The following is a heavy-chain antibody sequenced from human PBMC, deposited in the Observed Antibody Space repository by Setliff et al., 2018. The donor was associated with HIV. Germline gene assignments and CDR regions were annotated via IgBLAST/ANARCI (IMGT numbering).Heavy chain of an antibody. D-gene: IGHD3-10*01. CDR3: ARSARFFYASGSRRYFDL. CDR2: VYYTGST. J-gene: IGHJ2*01. Sequence: SETLSLTCSVSGGSIDSSDYYWGWIRQPPGKGLEWIGTVYYTGSTVYNPSLESRVTISVDTSKNQFSLKLRSVTATDTAVYYCARSARFFYASGSRRYFDLWGRGTLVTVSS. V-gene: IGHV4-39*01. CDR1: GGSIDSSDYY.